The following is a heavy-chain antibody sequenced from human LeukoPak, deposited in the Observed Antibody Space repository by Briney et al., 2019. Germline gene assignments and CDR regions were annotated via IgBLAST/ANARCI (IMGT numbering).Heavy chain of an antibody. D-gene: IGHD4-17*01. CDR1: GYNISSYE. J-gene: IGHJ4*02. Sequence: PGGSLRHSCAASGYNISSYEMIWVRQAPGKGLEWVSYISISGNIKKYADSVRGRSTISRDNAKNSLYLQMNSLRAEDTAVYYCARAWSVSFHNWGQGTLVTVSS. CDR2: ISISGNIK. CDR3: ARAWSVSFHN. V-gene: IGHV3-48*03.